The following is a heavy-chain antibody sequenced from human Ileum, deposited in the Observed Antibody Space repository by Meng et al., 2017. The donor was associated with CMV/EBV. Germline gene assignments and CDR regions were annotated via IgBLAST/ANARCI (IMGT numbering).Heavy chain of an antibody. CDR1: GGSFCGYY. CDR3: AGGKSNLEY. D-gene: IGHD4-11*01. Sequence: PSGTLSLACAVYGGSFCGYYWRWLRPAPGKGLGWIGKLNHYRSTNYNPSLKSRVTISVDTSKTQFSFTVSSVTAADTAVYYCAGGKSNLEYWGQGTLVTVSS. V-gene: IGHV4-34*01. J-gene: IGHJ4*02. CDR2: LNHYRST.